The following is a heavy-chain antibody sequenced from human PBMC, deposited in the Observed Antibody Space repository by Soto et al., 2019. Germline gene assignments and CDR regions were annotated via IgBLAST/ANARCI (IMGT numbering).Heavy chain of an antibody. CDR1: GFTFSGSA. V-gene: IGHV3-73*01. CDR2: IRSKANSYAT. J-gene: IGHJ4*02. D-gene: IGHD1-26*01. CDR3: TSTSGSYWR. Sequence: GYLRLSCAASGFTFSGSAMHWVRQASGKGLEWVGRIRSKANSYATAYAASVKGRFTISRDDSKNTAYLQMNSLKTEDTAVYYCTSTSGSYWRWGQGTLVTVSS.